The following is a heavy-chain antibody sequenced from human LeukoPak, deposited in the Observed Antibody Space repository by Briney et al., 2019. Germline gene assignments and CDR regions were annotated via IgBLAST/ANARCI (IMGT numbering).Heavy chain of an antibody. J-gene: IGHJ4*02. V-gene: IGHV3-23*01. Sequence: GGSLRLSCSASGFTSSSYAMHWVRQAPGKGLEWVSAISGSGGSTYYADSVKGRFTISRDNSKNTLYLQMNSLRAEDTAVYYCAKDRLAYDSSGYDYWGQGTLVTVSS. CDR2: ISGSGGST. CDR1: GFTSSSYA. D-gene: IGHD3-22*01. CDR3: AKDRLAYDSSGYDY.